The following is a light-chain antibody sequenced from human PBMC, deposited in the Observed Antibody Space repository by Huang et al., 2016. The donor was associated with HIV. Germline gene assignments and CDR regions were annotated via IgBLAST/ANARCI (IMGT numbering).Light chain of an antibody. CDR3: QQYYGTPYT. CDR2: AAS. CDR1: RGISDS. J-gene: IGKJ2*01. V-gene: IGKV1-NL1*01. Sequence: DIQVTQSPSSLSASVGDRVTVTCRTSRGISDSLVWYQQKPGRAPKLLVYAASRLESVVPSRFSGSGAGAEFTLTINNLQPEDFATYYCQQYYGTPYTFGQGTKVEIK.